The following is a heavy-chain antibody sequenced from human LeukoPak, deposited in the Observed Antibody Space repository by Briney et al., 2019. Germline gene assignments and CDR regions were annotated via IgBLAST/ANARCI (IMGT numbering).Heavy chain of an antibody. Sequence: SETLSLTCTVSGGSISSYYWGWIRQPPGKGLEWIGSIYNSGSTYYNPSLKSRVTISVDTSKNQFSLKLSSVTAADTAVYYCARGLGKATLSAGPTRDRKYYDSSAPLCYFDYWGQGTLVTVSS. V-gene: IGHV4-39*07. CDR2: IYNSGST. J-gene: IGHJ4*02. CDR1: GGSISSYY. D-gene: IGHD3-22*01. CDR3: ARGLGKATLSAGPTRDRKYYDSSAPLCYFDY.